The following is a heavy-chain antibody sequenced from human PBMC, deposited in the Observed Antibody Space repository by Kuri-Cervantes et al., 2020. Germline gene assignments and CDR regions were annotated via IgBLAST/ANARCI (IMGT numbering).Heavy chain of an antibody. CDR3: ARPENGKDDAFDI. V-gene: IGHV1-3*01. Sequence: ASVKVSCKASGYTFKSYAMHWVRQAPGQRLEWMGWINAGNGNTKYSQKFQGRVTITRDTSASTAYMELSSLRSEDTAVYYCARPENGKDDAFDIWGQGTMVTVSS. J-gene: IGHJ3*02. CDR2: INAGNGNT. CDR1: GYTFKSYA.